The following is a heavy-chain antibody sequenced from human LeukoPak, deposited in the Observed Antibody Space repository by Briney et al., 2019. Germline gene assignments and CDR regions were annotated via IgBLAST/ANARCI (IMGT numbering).Heavy chain of an antibody. V-gene: IGHV1-2*02. D-gene: IGHD2-21*01. CDR1: RYTFTGYY. CDR3: GRQIVVVDGFDI. Sequence: ASVKVSCKASRYTFTGYYMHWVRQAPGQGLEWMGWINPNSGGTNYAQKFQGRVTMTRDTSISTAYMELSRLRSDDTALYYCGRQIVVVDGFDIWGQGTMVTVSS. CDR2: INPNSGGT. J-gene: IGHJ3*02.